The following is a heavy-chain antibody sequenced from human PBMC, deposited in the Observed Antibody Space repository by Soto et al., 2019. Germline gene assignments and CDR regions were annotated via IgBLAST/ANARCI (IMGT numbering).Heavy chain of an antibody. D-gene: IGHD1-26*01. Sequence: LSLTCTFSGGSISSGSYHWSWIRQHPGKGLEWIGNIYYSGSSYYNPSLKSRATISIDTSKDQFSLRLGSVTAADTAVYYCARVEGSSYYFRHDCWGRGTLVTVSS. CDR2: IYYSGSS. V-gene: IGHV4-31*03. CDR1: GGSISSGSYH. J-gene: IGHJ4*02. CDR3: ARVEGSSYYFRHDC.